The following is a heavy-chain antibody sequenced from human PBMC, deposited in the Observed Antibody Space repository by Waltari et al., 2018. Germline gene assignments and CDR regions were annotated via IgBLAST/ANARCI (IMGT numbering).Heavy chain of an antibody. Sequence: QVQLQESGPGLVKPSETLSLTCAVSGDSISSGNYWGWIRQPPGQGLEWIGSIYHSGTTYYNPSLKSRVTISVDTSKNQLSLNLSSVTAADTAVYYCASQYNRSSVFNIDYWGQGTLVTVSS. D-gene: IGHD6-6*01. CDR2: IYHSGTT. CDR3: ASQYNRSSVFNIDY. J-gene: IGHJ4*02. V-gene: IGHV4-38-2*01. CDR1: GDSISSGNY.